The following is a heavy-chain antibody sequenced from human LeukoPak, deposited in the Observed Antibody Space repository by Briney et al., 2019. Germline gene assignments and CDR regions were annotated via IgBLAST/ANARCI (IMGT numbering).Heavy chain of an antibody. CDR3: ARYSRYYDFWSGYYFDY. CDR1: GGSFSGYY. J-gene: IGHJ4*02. CDR2: INHSGST. Sequence: SETLSLTCAVYGGSFSGYYWSWIRQPPGKGLEWIGEINHSGSTNYNPSLKSRVTISVDTSKNRFSLKLSSVTAADTAVYYCARYSRYYDFWSGYYFDYWGQGTLVTVSS. V-gene: IGHV4-34*01. D-gene: IGHD3-3*01.